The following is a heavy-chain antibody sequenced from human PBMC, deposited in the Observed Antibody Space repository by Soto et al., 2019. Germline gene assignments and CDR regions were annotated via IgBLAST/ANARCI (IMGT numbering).Heavy chain of an antibody. D-gene: IGHD2-15*01. CDR3: ARGFEGYCSGGSCDVDP. CDR2: INHSGST. Sequence: SENLSLTCAVYGGSFSGYYWSWIRQPPGKGLEWIGEINHSGSTNYNPSLKSRVTISVDTSKNQFSLKLSSVTAADTAVYYCARGFEGYCSGGSCDVDPWGQGTLVTVSS. J-gene: IGHJ5*02. V-gene: IGHV4-34*01. CDR1: GGSFSGYY.